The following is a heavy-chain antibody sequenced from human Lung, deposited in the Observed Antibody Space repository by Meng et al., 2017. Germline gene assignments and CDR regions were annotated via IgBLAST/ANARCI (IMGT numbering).Heavy chain of an antibody. V-gene: IGHV1-46*01. CDR1: GYTFTRHW. J-gene: IGHJ5*02. D-gene: IGHD4-17*01. CDR3: TRDHSTADVTVWWFDP. Sequence: QVQLVQSGAEVKNPGASVEVSCKASGYTFTRHWMHWVRQAPGQGLEWMGIINPSGGDTMYEQKFQGRITITSDTSTATVYMELSSLRSEDTAVYYCTRDHSTADVTVWWFDPWGQGTLVTVSS. CDR2: INPSGGDT.